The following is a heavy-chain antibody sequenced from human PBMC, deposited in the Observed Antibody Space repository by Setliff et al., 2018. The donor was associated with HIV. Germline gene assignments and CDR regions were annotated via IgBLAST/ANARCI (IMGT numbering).Heavy chain of an antibody. Sequence: PSETLSLTCTVSGYSISSGYYWGWSRQPPGKGLEWIGSIYHSGSTYYNPSLKSRVTISVDTSKNQFSLKLSSVTAADTAVYYCAKTVATTPYAFDIWGQGTMVTVSS. CDR1: GYSISSGYY. CDR3: AKTVATTPYAFDI. J-gene: IGHJ3*02. D-gene: IGHD5-12*01. CDR2: IYHSGST. V-gene: IGHV4-38-2*02.